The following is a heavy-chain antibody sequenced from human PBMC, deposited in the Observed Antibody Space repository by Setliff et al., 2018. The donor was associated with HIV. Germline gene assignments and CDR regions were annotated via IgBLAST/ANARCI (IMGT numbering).Heavy chain of an antibody. Sequence: GGSLRLSCAVSGFTFSSYSMNWVRQAPGKGLEWVSSISSSSDYIYYADSVEGRFIISRDNAKNSLYLQMNSLRAEDTAVYYCARNRGRWELLRDYYYYYMDVWGKGTTVTVSS. J-gene: IGHJ6*03. CDR3: ARNRGRWELLRDYYYYYMDV. V-gene: IGHV3-21*01. CDR2: ISSSSDYI. D-gene: IGHD1-26*01. CDR1: GFTFSSYS.